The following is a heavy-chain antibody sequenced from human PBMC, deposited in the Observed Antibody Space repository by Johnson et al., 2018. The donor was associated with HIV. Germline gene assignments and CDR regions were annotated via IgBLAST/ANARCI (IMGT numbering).Heavy chain of an antibody. CDR1: GFTFSSNY. CDR3: AKRIANNPASDAFDI. V-gene: IGHV3-66*01. D-gene: IGHD2-21*01. J-gene: IGHJ3*02. Sequence: VQLMESGGGVVQPGRSLRLSCAASGFTFSSNYMSWVRQAPGKGLEWVSVIYSGGSTYYADSVKGRFTISRDNSKNTLYLQMNSLRAEDTAVYYCAKRIANNPASDAFDIWGQGTMVTVSS. CDR2: IYSGGST.